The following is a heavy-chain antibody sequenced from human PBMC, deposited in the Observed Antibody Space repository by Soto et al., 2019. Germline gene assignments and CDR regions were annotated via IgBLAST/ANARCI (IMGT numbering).Heavy chain of an antibody. D-gene: IGHD3-22*01. J-gene: IGHJ3*02. CDR2: IYPGDSDT. Sequence: GESLKISCKGSGYSFTSYWIGWVRQMPGKGPEWMGIIYPGDSDTRYSPSFQGQVTISADKSISTAYLQWSSLKASDTAMYYCARRPRTNTYYYDSSGYYYVVGASDIWGQGTMVTVSS. V-gene: IGHV5-51*01. CDR1: GYSFTSYW. CDR3: ARRPRTNTYYYDSSGYYYVVGASDI.